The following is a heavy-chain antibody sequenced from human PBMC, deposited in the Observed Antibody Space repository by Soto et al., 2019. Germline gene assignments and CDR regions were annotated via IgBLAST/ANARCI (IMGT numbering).Heavy chain of an antibody. CDR1: GYSFTSYW. CDR2: IYPGDSDT. D-gene: IGHD5-12*01. J-gene: IGHJ3*02. V-gene: IGHV5-51*01. CDR3: ARRLGDGYNFLGAFDI. Sequence: PGESLKISCKGSGYSFTSYWIGWVRQMPGKGLEWMGIIYPGDSDTRYSPSFQGQVTISADKSISTAYLQWSSLKASDTAMYYCARRLGDGYNFLGAFDIWGQGTMVTVSS.